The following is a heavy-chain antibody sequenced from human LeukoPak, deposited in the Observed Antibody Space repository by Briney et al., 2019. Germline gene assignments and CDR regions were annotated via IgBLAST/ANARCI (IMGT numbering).Heavy chain of an antibody. CDR3: ARQTRNSSGWLDY. CDR1: GYSFTSYW. D-gene: IGHD6-19*01. V-gene: IGHV5-51*01. J-gene: IGHJ4*02. Sequence: GESLQISGKAFGYSFTSYWIGWVRQLPGKGLEWMGIIYPGDSDTRYSPSFQGQVTISADKSISTAYLQWSSLKASDTAMYYCARQTRNSSGWLDYWGQGTLVTVSS. CDR2: IYPGDSDT.